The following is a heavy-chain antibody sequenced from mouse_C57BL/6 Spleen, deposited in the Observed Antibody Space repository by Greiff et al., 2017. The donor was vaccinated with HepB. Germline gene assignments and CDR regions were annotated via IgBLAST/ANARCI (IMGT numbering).Heavy chain of an antibody. Sequence: VQLQQSGAELVKPGASVKLSCKASGYTFTEYTIHWVKQRSGQGLEWIGWFYPGRGSIKYNEKFKDKATLTADKSSSTVYMELRRLTSEDSAVYFCARHESPQYYGSSPFDYWGQGTTLTVSS. CDR1: GYTFTEYT. V-gene: IGHV1-62-2*01. CDR3: ARHESPQYYGSSPFDY. CDR2: FYPGRGSI. D-gene: IGHD1-1*01. J-gene: IGHJ2*01.